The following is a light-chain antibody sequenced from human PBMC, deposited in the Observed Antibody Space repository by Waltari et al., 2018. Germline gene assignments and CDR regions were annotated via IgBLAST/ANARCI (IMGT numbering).Light chain of an antibody. CDR3: QQTSTPPHT. Sequence: DIQMTQSPASLSASVGDRVTITCRASQTVRTYLHWYHQKPGQAPKVLIYTTSALHSGAPSRFSGSGSGTTFTLTITSLQAEDAGSYFCQQTSTPPHTFGQWTKVDIK. J-gene: IGKJ1*01. V-gene: IGKV1-39*01. CDR2: TTS. CDR1: QTVRTY.